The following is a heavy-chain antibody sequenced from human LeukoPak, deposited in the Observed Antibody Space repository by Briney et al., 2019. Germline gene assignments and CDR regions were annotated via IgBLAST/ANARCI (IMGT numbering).Heavy chain of an antibody. J-gene: IGHJ4*02. V-gene: IGHV3-11*01. D-gene: IGHD1-1*01. Sequence: PGGSLRLSCLASGFTFSDYYMRWVRQAPGEGLEWISYMSSRGYPTYYAESVKGRFTISRDNAKNTLYLQMHNLRTDDTAVYFCARVGIALTSPFDYWGLGTLVAVSS. CDR3: ARVGIALTSPFDY. CDR1: GFTFSDYY. CDR2: MSSRGYPT.